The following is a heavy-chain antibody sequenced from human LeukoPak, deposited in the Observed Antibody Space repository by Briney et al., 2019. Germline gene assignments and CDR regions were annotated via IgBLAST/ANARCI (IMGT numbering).Heavy chain of an antibody. Sequence: GGSLRLSCAASGFTFSDYYMSWIRQAPGKGLEWVSYISSSGSTIYYADSVKGRFTISRDNAKNSLYLQMNSLRAEDTAVYYCARDPQTIGYCSSTSCYVWGQGTLVTVSS. CDR3: ARDPQTIGYCSSTSCYV. J-gene: IGHJ4*02. D-gene: IGHD2-2*01. V-gene: IGHV3-11*01. CDR2: ISSSGSTI. CDR1: GFTFSDYY.